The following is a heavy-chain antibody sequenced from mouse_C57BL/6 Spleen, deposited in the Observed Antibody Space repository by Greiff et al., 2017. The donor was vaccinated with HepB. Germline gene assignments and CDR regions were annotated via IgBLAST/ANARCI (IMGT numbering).Heavy chain of an antibody. V-gene: IGHV5-6*01. J-gene: IGHJ1*03. CDR3: ARHLITTARGYFDV. CDR2: ISSGGSYT. Sequence: EVQLVESGGDLVKPGGSLKLSCAASGFTFSSYGMSWVRQTPDKRLEWVATISSGGSYTYYPDSVKGRFTISRDNAKNTLYLKMSSLKSEDTAMYYCARHLITTARGYFDVWGTGTTVTVSS. CDR1: GFTFSSYG. D-gene: IGHD1-1*01.